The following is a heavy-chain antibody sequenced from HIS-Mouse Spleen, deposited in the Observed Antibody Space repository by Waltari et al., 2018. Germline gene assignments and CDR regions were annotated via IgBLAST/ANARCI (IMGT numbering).Heavy chain of an antibody. J-gene: IGHJ2*01. Sequence: QLQLQESGPGLVTPSATLSLTCTVSGGSISRRSYYWGWLRQPPGKGLEWIGSIYYSGSTYYNPSLKSRVTISVDTSKNQFSLKLSSVTAADTAVYYCAREIPYSSSWYDWYFDLWGRGTLVTVSS. CDR2: IYYSGST. D-gene: IGHD6-13*01. CDR1: GGSISRRSYY. V-gene: IGHV4-39*07. CDR3: AREIPYSSSWYDWYFDL.